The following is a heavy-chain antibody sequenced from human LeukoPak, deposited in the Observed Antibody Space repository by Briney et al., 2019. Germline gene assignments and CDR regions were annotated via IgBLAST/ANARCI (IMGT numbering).Heavy chain of an antibody. J-gene: IGHJ1*01. V-gene: IGHV4-30-4*07. CDR3: ASINDQYFQH. CDR1: GGSISSGGYS. Sequence: SQTLSLTCAVSGGSISSGGYSWSWIRQPPGKGLEWIGYIYYSGSTYYNPSLKSRVTISVDTSKNQFSLKLSSVTAADTAVYYCASINDQYFQHWGQGTLVTVSS. CDR2: IYYSGST.